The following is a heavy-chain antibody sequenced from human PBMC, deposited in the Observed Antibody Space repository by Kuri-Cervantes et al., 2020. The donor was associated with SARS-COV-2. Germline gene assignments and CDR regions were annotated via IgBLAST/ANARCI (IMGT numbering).Heavy chain of an antibody. CDR3: ARGGLGGQLVDGMDV. Sequence: GGSLRLSCAASGFTFSSYSMNRVRQAPGKGLEWVSSIGSSSSYIYYADSVKGRFTISRDNAKNSLYLQMNSLRAEDTAVYYCARGGLGGQLVDGMDVWGQGTTVTVSS. D-gene: IGHD6-6*01. V-gene: IGHV3-21*01. CDR1: GFTFSSYS. J-gene: IGHJ6*02. CDR2: IGSSSSYI.